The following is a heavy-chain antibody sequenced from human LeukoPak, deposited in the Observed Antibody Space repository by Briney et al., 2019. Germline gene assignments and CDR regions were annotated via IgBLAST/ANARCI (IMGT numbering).Heavy chain of an antibody. V-gene: IGHV4-38-2*02. D-gene: IGHD4-23*01. CDR2: IYHSGST. J-gene: IGHJ3*02. CDR1: GYSISSGYY. Sequence: SETLSLTCTVSGYSISSGYYWGWIRQPPGKGLEWIGSIYHSGSTYYNPSLKSRVTISVDTSKNQFSLKLSSVTAADTAVYYCARAGGGDAFDIWGQGTMVTVSS. CDR3: ARAGGGDAFDI.